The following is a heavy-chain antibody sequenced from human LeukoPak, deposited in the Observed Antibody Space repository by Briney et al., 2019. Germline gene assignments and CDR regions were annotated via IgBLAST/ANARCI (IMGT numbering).Heavy chain of an antibody. CDR1: GFTFSSYS. CDR3: ARGFHEGRFDY. CDR2: ISSSSSYI. V-gene: IGHV3-21*01. J-gene: IGHJ4*02. D-gene: IGHD3-3*01. Sequence: GGSLRLSCAASGFTFSSYSMNWVRQAPGKGLEWVSSISSSSSYIYYADSVKGRFTIPRDNAKNSLYLQMNSLRAEDTAVYYCARGFHEGRFDYWGQGTLVTVSS.